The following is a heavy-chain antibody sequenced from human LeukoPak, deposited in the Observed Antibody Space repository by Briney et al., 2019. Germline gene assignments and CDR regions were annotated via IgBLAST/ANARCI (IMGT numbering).Heavy chain of an antibody. V-gene: IGHV1-18*01. CDR3: ARGDYDTTGYYLDH. CDR2: ISAYNGNT. CDR1: GYTFSNYG. Sequence: GSVKVSCKASGYTFSNYGINWVRQAPGQGLVWMGWISAYNGNTNYAQKLHGRGTMTTDTSTSTAYLELRSLRSDDTAVYYCARGDYDTTGYYLDHWGQGTLVTVSS. J-gene: IGHJ4*02. D-gene: IGHD3-22*01.